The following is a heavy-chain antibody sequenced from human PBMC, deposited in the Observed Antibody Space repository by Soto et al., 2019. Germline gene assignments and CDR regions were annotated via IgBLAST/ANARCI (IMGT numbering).Heavy chain of an antibody. CDR2: IKQDGSEK. V-gene: IGHV3-7*01. J-gene: IGHJ3*02. CDR3: ASPNYDFWSLGAFDI. Sequence: GGSLRLSSAASGFTFSSYWMSWVRQAPGKGLEWVANIKQDGSEKYYVDSVKGRFTISRDNAKNSLYLQMNSLRAEDTAVYYCASPNYDFWSLGAFDIWGQGTMVTVSS. D-gene: IGHD3-3*01. CDR1: GFTFSSYW.